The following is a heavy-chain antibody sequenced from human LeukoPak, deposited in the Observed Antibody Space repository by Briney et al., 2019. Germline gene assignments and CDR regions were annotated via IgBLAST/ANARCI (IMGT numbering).Heavy chain of an antibody. CDR2: IKQDGSEK. D-gene: IGHD5-12*01. V-gene: IGHV3-7*03. CDR1: GFTFSYYW. Sequence: PGGSLRLSCATSGFTFSYYWMTWVRQAPGKGLEWVANIKQDGSEKYYVDSVKGRFTISRDNAEKSVYLQMNSLRAEDTAVYYCAREPSAAGYSGAFDYWGQGALVTVSS. J-gene: IGHJ4*02. CDR3: AREPSAAGYSGAFDY.